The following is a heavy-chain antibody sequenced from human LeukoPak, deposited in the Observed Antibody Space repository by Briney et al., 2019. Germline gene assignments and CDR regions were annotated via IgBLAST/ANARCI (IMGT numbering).Heavy chain of an antibody. V-gene: IGHV3-72*01. D-gene: IGHD1-14*01. CDR2: TRNKANSNST. J-gene: IGHJ4*02. CDR1: GFTFSDHY. CDR3: ARAPRNHEYYVDY. Sequence: GSLRLSCAASGFTFSDHYMVWLRPAPGKALEGVGSTRNKANSNSTENAPSVKGIFTITRDDSKNSLYLQMNSLKTEYSAVYCYARAPRNHEYYVDYGDGAPLVAASA.